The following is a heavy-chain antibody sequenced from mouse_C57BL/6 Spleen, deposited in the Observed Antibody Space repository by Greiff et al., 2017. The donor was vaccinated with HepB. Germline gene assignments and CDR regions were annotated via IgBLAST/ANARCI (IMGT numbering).Heavy chain of an antibody. J-gene: IGHJ2*01. Sequence: VQLQQSGPELVKPGASVKISCKASGYAFSSSWMNWVKQRPGKGLEWIGRIYPGDGDTNYNGKFKGKATLTADKSSSTAYMQLSSLTSEDSAVYFCARVGYYVGYWGQGTTLTVSS. V-gene: IGHV1-82*01. CDR3: ARVGYYVGY. CDR2: IYPGDGDT. CDR1: GYAFSSSW.